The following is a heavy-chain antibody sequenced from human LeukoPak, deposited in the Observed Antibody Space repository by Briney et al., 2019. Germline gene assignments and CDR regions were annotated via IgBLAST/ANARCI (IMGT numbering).Heavy chain of an antibody. J-gene: IGHJ5*02. Sequence: KPSETLSLTCAVYGGSFSGYYWSWIRQPPGKGLEWIGEINHSGSTNYNPSLKSRVTISVDTSKNQFSLKLSSVTAADTAVYYCARGRLSAAFDPWGQGTLVTVSS. CDR3: ARGRLSAAFDP. CDR1: GGSFSGYY. D-gene: IGHD2-2*01. V-gene: IGHV4-34*01. CDR2: INHSGST.